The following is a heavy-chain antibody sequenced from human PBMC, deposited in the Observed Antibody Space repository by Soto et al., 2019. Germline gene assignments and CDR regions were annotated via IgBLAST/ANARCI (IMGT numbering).Heavy chain of an antibody. J-gene: IGHJ4*02. CDR3: ARVSKYSGYYPRRPYYFDY. D-gene: IGHD3-22*01. CDR2: IYYSGST. CDR1: GGSISSYY. Sequence: PSETLSLTCTVSGGSISSYYWSWIRQPPGKGLEWIGYIYYSGSTNYNPSLKSRVTISVDTSKNQFSLKLSSVTAADTAVYYCARVSKYSGYYPRRPYYFDYWGQGTLVTVSS. V-gene: IGHV4-59*01.